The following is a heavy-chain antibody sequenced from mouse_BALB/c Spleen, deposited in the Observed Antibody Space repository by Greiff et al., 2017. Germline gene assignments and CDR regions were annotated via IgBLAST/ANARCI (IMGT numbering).Heavy chain of an antibody. CDR1: GFTFSSYT. V-gene: IGHV5-12-2*01. J-gene: IGHJ2*01. CDR2: ISNGGGST. D-gene: IGHD4-1*02. CDR3: ARRQLFSYYFDY. Sequence: DVMLVESGGGLVQPGGSLKLSCAASGFTFSSYTMSWVRQTPEKRLEWVAYISNGGGSTYYPDTVKGRFTISRDNAKNTLYLQMSSLKSEDTAMYYCARRQLFSYYFDYWGQGTTLTVSS.